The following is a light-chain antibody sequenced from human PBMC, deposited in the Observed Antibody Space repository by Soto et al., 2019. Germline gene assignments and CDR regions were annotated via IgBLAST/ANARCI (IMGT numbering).Light chain of an antibody. CDR3: QTCGTGIHVV. J-gene: IGLJ2*01. Sequence: QSVLTQSPSASASLGASVKLTCTLSSGHSSYAIAWHQQQPEKGPRYFMKLNSDGSHSKGDGIPDRFSGSSSGAERYLTISSLQSEDEADYYCQTCGTGIHVVFGGGTKLTVL. CDR1: SGHSSYA. CDR2: LNSDGSH. V-gene: IGLV4-69*01.